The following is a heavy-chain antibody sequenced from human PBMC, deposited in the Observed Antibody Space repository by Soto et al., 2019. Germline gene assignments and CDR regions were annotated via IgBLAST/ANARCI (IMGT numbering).Heavy chain of an antibody. D-gene: IGHD2-21*02. CDR1: GFTFSGYA. V-gene: IGHV3-23*01. CDR2: VSGSGGNR. J-gene: IGHJ4*02. Sequence: DVQLLESGGALVQPGGSLRLSCAASGFTFSGYAMSWVRQAPGKGLEWVSTVSGSGGNRNYADSVKGRFTISRDNSENTLYLQMISLRDDDMAIYYCAKGPQSTAWPYFDHWGQGTLVTVSS. CDR3: AKGPQSTAWPYFDH.